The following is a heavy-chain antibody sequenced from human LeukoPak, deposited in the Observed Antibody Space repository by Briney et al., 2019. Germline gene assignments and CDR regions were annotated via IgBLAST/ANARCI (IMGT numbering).Heavy chain of an antibody. CDR3: ARVGDSSGYYPEYFQH. CDR2: INHSGST. J-gene: IGHJ1*01. D-gene: IGHD3-22*01. Sequence: TSETLSLTCAVYGGSFSGYNWSWIRQPPGKGLEWIGEINHSGSTKYNPSLKSRVTISVDTSKNQFSLKLSSVTAADTAVYYCARVGDSSGYYPEYFQHWGQGTLVTVSS. V-gene: IGHV4-34*01. CDR1: GGSFSGYN.